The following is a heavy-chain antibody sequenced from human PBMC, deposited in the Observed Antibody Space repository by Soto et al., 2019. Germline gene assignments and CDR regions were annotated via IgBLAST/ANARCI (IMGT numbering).Heavy chain of an antibody. D-gene: IGHD5-18*01. CDR3: ARCTVDTIVTSGLCHYLHP. CDR1: GFTFSSSA. V-gene: IGHV3-23*01. J-gene: IGHJ5*02. CDR2: VRGSGGTT. Sequence: EVQLLDSGGGLVQPGGSLRLSCAASGFTFSSSAMSWVRQAPWKGLEWVSAVRGSGGTTYYADSVRGRFTISRDKSKNTLYLQSNTLRAEDTAIYFCARCTVDTIVTSGLCHYLHPWGHGTLVPVSS.